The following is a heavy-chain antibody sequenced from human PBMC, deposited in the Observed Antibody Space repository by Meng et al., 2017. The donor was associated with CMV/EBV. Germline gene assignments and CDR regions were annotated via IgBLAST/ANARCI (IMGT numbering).Heavy chain of an antibody. V-gene: IGHV4-34*01. D-gene: IGHD1-26*01. J-gene: IGHJ5*02. CDR2: INHSGTT. Sequence: SETLSLTCGVSGGSGSFSLYYWSWIRQPPGKGLEWIGEINHSGTTNYNPSLKSRVAISLDTSKSQFSLKLTSVTAADTAVYYCARASSGSYARIRASFWFDPWGQGTLVTVSS. CDR3: ARASSGSYARIRASFWFDP. CDR1: GGSGSFSLYY.